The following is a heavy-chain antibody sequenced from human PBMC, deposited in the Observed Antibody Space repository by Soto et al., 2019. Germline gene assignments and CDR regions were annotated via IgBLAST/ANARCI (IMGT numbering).Heavy chain of an antibody. CDR2: ISGNGRTT. V-gene: IGHV3-74*01. Sequence: EVQLVESGGDLVQPGGSLRLSCAASGFTFSNFWMHWVRQVPGKGLVWVSRISGNGRTTNYADSVKGRFTISRDNAKNTLYVQMNSLRAEDTAVYYCARGGDDSTYFYINVWGKGTTVTVSS. D-gene: IGHD4-4*01. CDR3: ARGGDDSTYFYINV. J-gene: IGHJ6*03. CDR1: GFTFSNFW.